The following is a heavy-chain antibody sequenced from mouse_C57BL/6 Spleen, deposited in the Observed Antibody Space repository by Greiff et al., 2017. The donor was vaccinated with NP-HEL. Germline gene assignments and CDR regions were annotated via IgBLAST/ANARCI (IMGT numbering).Heavy chain of an antibody. D-gene: IGHD2-5*01. CDR2: ISSGGSYT. Sequence: EVQVVESGGDLVKPGGSLKLSCAASGFTFSSYGMSWVRQTPDKRLEWVATISSGGSYTYYPDSVKGRFTISRDNAKNTLYLQMSSLKSEDTAMYYCARQGNSNYFDYWGQGTTLTVSS. CDR1: GFTFSSYG. V-gene: IGHV5-6*01. J-gene: IGHJ2*01. CDR3: ARQGNSNYFDY.